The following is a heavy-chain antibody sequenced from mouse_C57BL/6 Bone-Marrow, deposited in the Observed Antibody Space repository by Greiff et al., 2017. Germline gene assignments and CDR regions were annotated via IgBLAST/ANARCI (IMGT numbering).Heavy chain of an antibody. J-gene: IGHJ3*01. CDR1: GYAFTNYL. CDR2: INPGSGGT. CDR3: ARSDYDETWFAY. D-gene: IGHD2-4*01. V-gene: IGHV1-54*01. Sequence: QVHVKQSGAELVRPGTSVKVSCKASGYAFTNYLIAWVKQRPGQGLEWIGVINPGSGGTNYNEKFKGKATLTADKSSSTAYMQLSSLTSEDSAVYFCARSDYDETWFAYWGQGTLVTVSA.